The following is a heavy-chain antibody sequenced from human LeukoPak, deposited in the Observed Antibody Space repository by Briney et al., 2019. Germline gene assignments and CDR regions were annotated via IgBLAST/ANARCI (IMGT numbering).Heavy chain of an antibody. Sequence: SETLSLTCSVSDGSISSYYWSWIRQPPGKGLEWIGYIYYSGSTNYNPSLKSRVTISVDTSKNQFSLKLSSVTAADTAVYYCARDSDYGDSDYYYGKDVWGQGTTVTVSS. V-gene: IGHV4-59*01. D-gene: IGHD4-17*01. J-gene: IGHJ6*02. CDR1: DGSISSYY. CDR2: IYYSGST. CDR3: ARDSDYGDSDYYYGKDV.